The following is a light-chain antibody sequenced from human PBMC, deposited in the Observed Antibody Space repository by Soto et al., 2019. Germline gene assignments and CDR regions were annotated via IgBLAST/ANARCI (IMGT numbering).Light chain of an antibody. J-gene: IGLJ2*01. Sequence: QSALTQPASVSGSPGQSITIYCTGNSSDVGGYNYVSWYQQHPGKAPKLMIYDVSNRPSGVSNRFSGSKSGNTASLTISGLQAEDEADYYCSSYTSSSTPVVFGGGTKLTVL. V-gene: IGLV2-14*01. CDR2: DVS. CDR3: SSYTSSSTPVV. CDR1: SSDVGGYNY.